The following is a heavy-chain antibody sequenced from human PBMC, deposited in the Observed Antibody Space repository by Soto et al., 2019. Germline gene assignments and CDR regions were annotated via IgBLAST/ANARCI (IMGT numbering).Heavy chain of an antibody. CDR3: ASPIAVAGGGYFDY. CDR1: GGAFSSYA. CDR2: IIPIFGTA. J-gene: IGHJ4*02. Sequence: QVQLVQSGAEVKKPGSSVKVSCKASGGAFSSYAISWVRQAPGQGLEWMGGIIPIFGTANYAQKFQGRVTITADKSTSTAYMELSSLRSEDTAVYYCASPIAVAGGGYFDYWGQGTLVTVSS. V-gene: IGHV1-69*06. D-gene: IGHD6-19*01.